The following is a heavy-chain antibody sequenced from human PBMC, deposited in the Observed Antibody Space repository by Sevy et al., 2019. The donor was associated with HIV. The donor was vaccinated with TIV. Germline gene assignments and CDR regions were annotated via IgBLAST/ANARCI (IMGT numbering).Heavy chain of an antibody. V-gene: IGHV3-30-3*01. CDR1: GFSLSDYA. J-gene: IGHJ4*02. D-gene: IGHD1-1*01. CDR2: ISFDGGNK. Sequence: GGSLRLSCAASGFSLSDYAINWARQGPVKGLEWLTVISFDGGNKYYADSVKGRFTISRENSKNTVSLQMNSLRPDDTALYYCARGPYNRGLRRDFWGRGIRVTVSS. CDR3: ARGPYNRGLRRDF.